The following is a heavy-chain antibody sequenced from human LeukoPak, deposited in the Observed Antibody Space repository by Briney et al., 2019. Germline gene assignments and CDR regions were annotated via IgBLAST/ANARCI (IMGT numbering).Heavy chain of an antibody. D-gene: IGHD3-22*01. CDR2: INPNSGGT. J-gene: IGHJ4*02. V-gene: IGHV1-2*02. CDR3: ARDTNYYDSSGPGY. Sequence: ASVKVSCKSSGYMFTSHGIHWVRQAPGQGLEWMGWINPNSGGTNYAQKFQGRVTMTRDTSISTAYMELSRLRSDDTAVYYCARDTNYYDSSGPGYWGQGTLVTVSS. CDR1: GYMFTSHG.